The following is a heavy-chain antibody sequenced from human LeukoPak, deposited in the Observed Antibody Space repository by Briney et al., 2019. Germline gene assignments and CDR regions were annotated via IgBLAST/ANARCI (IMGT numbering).Heavy chain of an antibody. CDR3: ARARTSGYYYFLDF. CDR2: INGGNGNT. CDR1: GYTFTNYA. J-gene: IGHJ4*02. Sequence: ASVKVSCKASGYTFTNYAILWVRQAPGQRLEWMGWINGGNGNTKSSQEFQGRVTITRDTSASTGYMELSSLRSEDMAVYYCARARTSGYYYFLDFWGQGTLVTVSS. D-gene: IGHD3-22*01. V-gene: IGHV1-3*03.